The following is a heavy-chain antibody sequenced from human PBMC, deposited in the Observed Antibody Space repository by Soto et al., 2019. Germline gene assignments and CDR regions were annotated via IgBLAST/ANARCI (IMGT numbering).Heavy chain of an antibody. CDR2: ISGSGGST. CDR3: AKVTPATAIPLAGFDP. V-gene: IGHV3-23*01. CDR1: GFTFSSYA. Sequence: GGSLRLSCAASGFTFSSYAMSWVRQAPGKGLEWVSAISGSGGSTYYADSVKGRFTISRDNSKNTLYLQMNSLRAEDTAVYYCAKVTPATAIPLAGFDPWGQGTLVTVS. J-gene: IGHJ5*02. D-gene: IGHD2-2*02.